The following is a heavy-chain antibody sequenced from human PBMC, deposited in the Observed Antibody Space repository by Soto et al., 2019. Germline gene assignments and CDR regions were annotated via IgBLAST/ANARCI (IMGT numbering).Heavy chain of an antibody. CDR2: ISGSGGST. CDR3: AKDNIVVVIAATQVYCMVV. Sequence: GGSLRLSCAASGFTFSSYAMSWVRQAPGKGLEWVSAISGSGGSTYYADSVKGRFTISRDNSKNTLYLQMNSLRAEDTAVYYCAKDNIVVVIAATQVYCMVVCGQGTILTVFS. D-gene: IGHD2-15*01. CDR1: GFTFSSYA. V-gene: IGHV3-23*01. J-gene: IGHJ6*02.